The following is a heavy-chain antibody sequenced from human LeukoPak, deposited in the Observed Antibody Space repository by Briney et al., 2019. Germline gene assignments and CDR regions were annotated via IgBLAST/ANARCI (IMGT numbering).Heavy chain of an antibody. CDR3: ARVFCSSTSCNIDY. J-gene: IGHJ4*02. CDR2: IYYSGST. Sequence: SETLSLTCTVSGGSISSYYWSWIRQPPGKGPEWIGYIYYSGSTNYNPSLKSRVTISVDTSKNQFPLKLSSVTAADTAVYYCARVFCSSTSCNIDYWGQGTLVTVSS. V-gene: IGHV4-59*01. CDR1: GGSISSYY. D-gene: IGHD2-2*01.